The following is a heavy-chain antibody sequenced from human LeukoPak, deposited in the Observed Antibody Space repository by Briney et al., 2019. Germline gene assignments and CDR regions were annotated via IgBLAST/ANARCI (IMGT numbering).Heavy chain of an antibody. J-gene: IGHJ3*02. CDR3: ARVLGGYSYGYAFDI. CDR1: GFTVSSNY. CDR2: IYSGGST. D-gene: IGHD5-18*01. Sequence: GGSLRLSCAASGFTVSSNYMSWVRQAPGKGLEWVSVIYSGGSTYYADSVKGRFTISIDNSKNTLYLQMNSLRAEDTAVYYCARVLGGYSYGYAFDIWGQGTMVTVSS. V-gene: IGHV3-66*02.